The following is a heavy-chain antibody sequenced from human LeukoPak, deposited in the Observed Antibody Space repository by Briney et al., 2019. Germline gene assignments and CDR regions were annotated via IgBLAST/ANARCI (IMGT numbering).Heavy chain of an antibody. CDR2: IYYSGST. CDR1: GGSISSSSYY. J-gene: IGHJ4*02. Sequence: PSETLSLTCTVSGGSISSSSYYWGWIRQPPGKGLEWIGSIYYSGSTYYNPSLKSRVTISVDTSKNQFSLKLSSVTAADTAVYYCARDKSSSWPNFDYWGQGTLVTVSS. CDR3: ARDKSSSWPNFDY. D-gene: IGHD6-13*01. V-gene: IGHV4-39*07.